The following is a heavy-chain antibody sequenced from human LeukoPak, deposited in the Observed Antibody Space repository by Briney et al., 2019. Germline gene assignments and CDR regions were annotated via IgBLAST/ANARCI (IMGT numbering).Heavy chain of an antibody. Sequence: SETLSLTCTVSGGSISSYYWSWIRQPPGKGLEWIGYIYYSGSTNYNLSLKSRVTISVDTSKNQFSLKLSSVTAADTAVYYCARVRKDRISPYYYYGMDVWGQGTTVTVSS. J-gene: IGHJ6*02. CDR1: GGSISSYY. V-gene: IGHV4-59*01. D-gene: IGHD3-3*02. CDR2: IYYSGST. CDR3: ARVRKDRISPYYYYGMDV.